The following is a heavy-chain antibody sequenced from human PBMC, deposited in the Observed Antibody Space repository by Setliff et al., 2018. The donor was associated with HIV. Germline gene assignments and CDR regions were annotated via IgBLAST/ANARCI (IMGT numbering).Heavy chain of an antibody. CDR1: GGSFSGHY. J-gene: IGHJ4*01. CDR2: ISHSGST. V-gene: IGHV4-34*01. Sequence: SETLSLTCAVYGGSFSGHYWSWIRQTPGKGLEWIGDISHSGSTNYNPSLKSRVTISVDTSKNQFSLRLTSVTAADTAVYFCARGSRSPLVNKFRVTPAFDYWGHGTLVTVSS. D-gene: IGHD2-21*02. CDR3: ARGSRSPLVNKFRVTPAFDY.